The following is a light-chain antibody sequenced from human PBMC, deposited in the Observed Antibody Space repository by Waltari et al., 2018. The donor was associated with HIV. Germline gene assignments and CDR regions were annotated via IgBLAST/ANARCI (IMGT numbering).Light chain of an antibody. CDR3: QQYYNTPRT. J-gene: IGKJ1*01. CDR1: QSISHSSNNKNY. Sequence: DIVLTQSPDSLAVSLGEGATINCKSSQSISHSSNNKNYLTWHQHKPGQPPKLLIPGASTRESGVPDRFSGSGSGTDFTLTISGLQAEDVAVYYCQQYYNTPRTFGQGTRVEIK. CDR2: GAS. V-gene: IGKV4-1*01.